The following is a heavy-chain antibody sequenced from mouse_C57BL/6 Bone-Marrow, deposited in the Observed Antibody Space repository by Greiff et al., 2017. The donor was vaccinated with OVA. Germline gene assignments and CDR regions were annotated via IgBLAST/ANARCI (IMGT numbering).Heavy chain of an antibody. CDR2: ISSGGSYT. D-gene: IGHD2-4*01. CDR3: ARPDIDYLWFAY. V-gene: IGHV5-6*01. Sequence: EVHLVESGGDLVKPGGSLKLSCAASGFTFSSYGMSWVRQTPDKRLEWVATISSGGSYTYYPDSVKGRFTISSDNAKNTLYLQMSSLKSEYTAMYYCARPDIDYLWFAYWGQGTLVTVSA. J-gene: IGHJ3*01. CDR1: GFTFSSYG.